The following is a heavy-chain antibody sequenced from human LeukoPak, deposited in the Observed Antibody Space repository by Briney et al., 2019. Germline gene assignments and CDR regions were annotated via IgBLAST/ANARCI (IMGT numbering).Heavy chain of an antibody. V-gene: IGHV4-59*01. CDR1: GGSISSYY. Sequence: KPSETLSLTCTVSGGSISSYYWSWIRQPPGKGLEWIGDIYYSGGTNYNPSLKSRVTISADTSKNQFSLKLSSVTAADTAVYYCAREYYGSGSYVIDYWGQGTLVTVSS. CDR3: AREYYGSGSYVIDY. J-gene: IGHJ4*02. D-gene: IGHD3-10*01. CDR2: IYYSGGT.